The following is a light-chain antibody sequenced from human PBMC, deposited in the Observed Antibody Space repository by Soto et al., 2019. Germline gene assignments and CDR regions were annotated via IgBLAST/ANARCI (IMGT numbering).Light chain of an antibody. J-gene: IGLJ3*02. Sequence: QSVLTRPASVSGSPGQSITISCTGTSSDVGGYNFVSWYQQHPGKAPKLMIYDVTKRPSEVSNRFSGSKSGNTASLTISGLQAEDEADYYCCAYAGSRTWVFGGGTKVTVL. CDR2: DVT. CDR1: SSDVGGYNF. CDR3: CAYAGSRTWV. V-gene: IGLV2-23*02.